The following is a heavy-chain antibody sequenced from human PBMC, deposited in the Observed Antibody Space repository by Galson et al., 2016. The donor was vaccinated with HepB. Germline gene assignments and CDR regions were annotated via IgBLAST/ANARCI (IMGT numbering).Heavy chain of an antibody. CDR1: GFNFNNYA. J-gene: IGHJ6*02. CDR2: ISGSAVST. D-gene: IGHD6-19*01. V-gene: IGHV3-23*01. Sequence: SLRLSCAASGFNFNNYAMNWVRQAPGKGLEWVSGISGSAVSTYYADSVKGRFTISRDNSKNTLYLEMNRLRVEDAAIYYCAKDVIWQWPINGMGVWGQGTTVTVSS. CDR3: AKDVIWQWPINGMGV.